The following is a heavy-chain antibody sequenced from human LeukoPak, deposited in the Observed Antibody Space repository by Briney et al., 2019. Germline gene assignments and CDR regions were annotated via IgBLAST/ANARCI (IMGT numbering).Heavy chain of an antibody. D-gene: IGHD5-24*01. CDR2: ISSSSSYT. V-gene: IGHV3-11*05. J-gene: IGHJ4*02. CDR3: ARGGRDGYKS. Sequence: GGSLRLSCAASGFTFSSSWMSWVRQAPGKGLEWVSYISSSSSYTNYADSVKGRFTISRDNAKNSLYLQMNSLRAEDTAVYYCARGGRDGYKSWGQGTLVTVSS. CDR1: GFTFSSSW.